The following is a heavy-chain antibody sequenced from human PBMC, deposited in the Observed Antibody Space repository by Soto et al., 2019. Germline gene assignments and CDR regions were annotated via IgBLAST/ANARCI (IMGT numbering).Heavy chain of an antibody. CDR2: IYYTGNT. CDR1: GCSSSSSTYY. CDR3: ARHVRAGYCSYTTCPLGFFDN. J-gene: IGHJ4*02. D-gene: IGHD2-2*03. V-gene: IGHV4-39*01. Sequence: LETLSLTCTFSGCSSSSSTYYWGWIRQPPGKGLEWFGSIYYTGNTYYSPSLQSRVTISVDTSKKQFSLKLSSVTAADTATYFCARHVRAGYCSYTTCPLGFFDNWGQGTPVTVSS.